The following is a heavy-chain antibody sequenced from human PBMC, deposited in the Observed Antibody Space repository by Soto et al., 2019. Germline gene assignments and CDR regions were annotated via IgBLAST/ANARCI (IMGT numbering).Heavy chain of an antibody. CDR2: ISAYNGNT. D-gene: IGHD3-22*01. V-gene: IGHV1-18*04. Sequence: QVQLVQSGAEVKKPGASVKVSCKASGYTFTSYGISWVRQAPGQGLEWMGWISAYNGNTDYAQKLQGRVTMATGSSASTAYMELRSLRSDATAVYYCARDGNYDSSGYYPDDWGQGTLV. J-gene: IGHJ4*02. CDR1: GYTFTSYG. CDR3: ARDGNYDSSGYYPDD.